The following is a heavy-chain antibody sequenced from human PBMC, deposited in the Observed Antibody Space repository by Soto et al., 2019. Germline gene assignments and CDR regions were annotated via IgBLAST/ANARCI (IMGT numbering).Heavy chain of an antibody. V-gene: IGHV3-23*01. CDR1: GFTFSSYA. CDR3: VIECKYSSSWKWWYYYYYYGLDV. J-gene: IGHJ6*02. Sequence: GGSLRLSCAASGFTFSSYAMSWVRQAPGKGLERVSAISGSGGSTYYADAMKGCFTISRDNSKNTLYLHMNSLRAEDTDVYYGVIECKYSSSWKWWYYYYYYGLDVWGQGTTVTVTS. CDR2: ISGSGGST. D-gene: IGHD6-13*01.